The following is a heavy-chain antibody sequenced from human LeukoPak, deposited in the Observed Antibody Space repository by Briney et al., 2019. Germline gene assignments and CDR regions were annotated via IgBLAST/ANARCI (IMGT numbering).Heavy chain of an antibody. CDR2: IYYSGST. CDR1: GGSISSSSYY. D-gene: IGHD2-2*01. V-gene: IGHV4-39*01. J-gene: IGHJ3*02. CDR3: ARHEGYGPAALYAFDI. Sequence: SGTLSLTCTVSGGSISSSSYYWGWIRQPPGKGLEWIGSIYYSGSTYYNPSLKSRVTISVDTSKNQFSLKLSSVTAADTAVYYCARHEGYGPAALYAFDIWGQGTMVTVSS.